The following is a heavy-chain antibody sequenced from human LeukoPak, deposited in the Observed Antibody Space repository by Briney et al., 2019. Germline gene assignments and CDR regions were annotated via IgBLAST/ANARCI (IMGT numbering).Heavy chain of an antibody. J-gene: IGHJ4*02. D-gene: IGHD6-19*01. Sequence: GGSLRLSCAASGFTFSSYGMHWVRQAPGKGLEWVANIKQDRSEKYYVDSVKGRFTISRDNAKNSLYLQMNSLRAEDTAVYYCARVRASGWPGDFDYWGRGTLVTVSS. CDR1: GFTFSSYG. V-gene: IGHV3-7*03. CDR3: ARVRASGWPGDFDY. CDR2: IKQDRSEK.